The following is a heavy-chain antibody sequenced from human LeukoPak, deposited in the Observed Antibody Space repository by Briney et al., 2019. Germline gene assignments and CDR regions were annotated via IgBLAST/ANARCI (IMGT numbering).Heavy chain of an antibody. V-gene: IGHV3-30-3*01. CDR2: ISYDGSNK. CDR3: ARDRGDYYDSSGYWAYYYGMDV. D-gene: IGHD3-22*01. CDR1: GFTFSSYA. Sequence: PGGSLRLSCAASGFTFSSYAMHWVRQAPGKGLEWVAVISYDGSNKYYADSVKGRFTISRDNSKNTLYLQMNSLRAEVTAVYYCARDRGDYYDSSGYWAYYYGMDVWGQGTTVTVSS. J-gene: IGHJ6*02.